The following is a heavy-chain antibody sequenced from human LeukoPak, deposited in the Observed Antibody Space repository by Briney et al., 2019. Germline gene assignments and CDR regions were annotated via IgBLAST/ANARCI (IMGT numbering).Heavy chain of an antibody. D-gene: IGHD1-26*01. V-gene: IGHV4-39*01. Sequence: SATLCLTCSVSGDSIRTNNYFWGWLRQPPGMGLEWIGSISYNGTAYYNPSLKSRASVSVDTSKNQFSLNLNSVTAADTAIYYCARRPGHTWDMGNWFDPWGQGTLVTVSS. J-gene: IGHJ5*02. CDR2: ISYNGTA. CDR1: GDSIRTNNYF. CDR3: ARRPGHTWDMGNWFDP.